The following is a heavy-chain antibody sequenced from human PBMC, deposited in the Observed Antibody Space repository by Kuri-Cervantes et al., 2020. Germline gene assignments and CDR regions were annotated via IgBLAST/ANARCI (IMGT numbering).Heavy chain of an antibody. D-gene: IGHD2-2*01. V-gene: IGHV4-59*01. CDR1: SGSISSYY. CDR3: ARGGLDCRSNSCSRTHDNY. CDR2: IYYSGTT. J-gene: IGHJ4*02. Sequence: SETLSLTCTVSSGSISSYYWSWIRQPPGKGLEWIGYIYYSGTTNYNPSLKSRVTISVDTSKNQFSLKLSSVTAADTAVYYCARGGLDCRSNSCSRTHDNYWGQGTLVTVSS.